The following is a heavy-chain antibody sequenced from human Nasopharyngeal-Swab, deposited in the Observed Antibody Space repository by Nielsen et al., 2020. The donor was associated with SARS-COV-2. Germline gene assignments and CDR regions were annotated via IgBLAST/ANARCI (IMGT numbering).Heavy chain of an antibody. J-gene: IGHJ3*01. CDR2: ISWDGVNK. CDR3: ARGSSVHAFDV. V-gene: IGHV3-43D*04. CDR1: GFTFDDYG. Sequence: GGSLRLSCVASGFTFDDYGMHWVRQVPGKGLEWVSLISWDGVNKYYADSVKGRFTVSRDNSKNTLFLEMDSLRVEDTAVYYCARGSSVHAFDVWGQGTEVTVSS. D-gene: IGHD3-10*01.